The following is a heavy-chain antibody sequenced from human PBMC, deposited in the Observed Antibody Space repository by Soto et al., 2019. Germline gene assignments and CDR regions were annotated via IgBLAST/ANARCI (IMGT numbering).Heavy chain of an antibody. CDR1: GFPFSSRA. J-gene: IGHJ5*02. D-gene: IGHD2-15*01. CDR3: AEWARYCSGADCRA. CDR2: ISGSGTIT. Sequence: EVQLLESGGGLVQPGGSLRLSCAASGFPFSSRAMSWVRQAPGKGLEWVSAISGSGTITYYADSVNGRCAISRDTSKKTHHLQIISLRAYDTFVYYCAEWARYCSGADCRAWGQGTLVTGSS. V-gene: IGHV3-23*01.